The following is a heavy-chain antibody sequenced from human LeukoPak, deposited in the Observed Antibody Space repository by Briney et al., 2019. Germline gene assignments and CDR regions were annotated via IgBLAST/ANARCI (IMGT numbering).Heavy chain of an antibody. CDR3: ARGPPKDFGSGSSWFDP. V-gene: IGHV1-8*01. Sequence: GASVKVSCKASGYTFTSYDINWLRQATGQGLEWMGWMNPNSGNTAYAQKFRGRVTMTRNTSITTAYMELSSLTSGDTAVYYCARGPPKDFGSGSSWFDPWGQGALVTVSS. CDR1: GYTFTSYD. J-gene: IGHJ5*02. D-gene: IGHD3-10*01. CDR2: MNPNSGNT.